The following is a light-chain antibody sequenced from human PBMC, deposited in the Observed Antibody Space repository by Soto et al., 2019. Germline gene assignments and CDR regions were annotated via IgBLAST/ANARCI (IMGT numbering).Light chain of an antibody. CDR2: DTS. CDR3: QQYGTSEII. V-gene: IGKV3-20*01. J-gene: IGKJ5*01. Sequence: EFVLTQSPGTLSLSPGERATLSCRASQSLANCFIAWYQQTRGQARRLLIYDTSSRASGIPDMFSGSASGTYFTLTISRLDTEDFAVFCCQQYGTSEIIFGQGTRLEIK. CDR1: QSLANCF.